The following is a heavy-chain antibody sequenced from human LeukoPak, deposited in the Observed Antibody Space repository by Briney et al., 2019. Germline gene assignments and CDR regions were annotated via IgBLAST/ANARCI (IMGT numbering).Heavy chain of an antibody. J-gene: IGHJ4*02. V-gene: IGHV3-21*01. CDR2: ISSRSSYI. CDR1: GFTFSSYN. CDR3: ASWPVGWYGEDS. D-gene: IGHD6-19*01. Sequence: GGSLRLSCAASGFTFSSYNMNWVRQAPGKGLEWVSSISSRSSYIYYADSVKGRFTISRDNAKNSLYLQMNSLRAEDTAVYYCASWPVGWYGEDSWGQGTLVTVSS.